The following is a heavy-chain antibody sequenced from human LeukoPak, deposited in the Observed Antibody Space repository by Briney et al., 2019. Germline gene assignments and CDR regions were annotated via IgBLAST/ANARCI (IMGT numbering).Heavy chain of an antibody. J-gene: IGHJ5*02. CDR1: GASISSYY. CDR2: IYDSGHT. D-gene: IGHD3-22*01. V-gene: IGHV4-59*08. CDR3: ARHDSSGWNNRIDP. Sequence: KPSETLSLTCTVSGASISSYYWSWIRQPPGKGLEWIGYIYDSGHTNYNPSLKSRVTISVDTSKNQFSLKLSSVTAADTAVYYCARHDSSGWNNRIDPWGQGTLVNVSS.